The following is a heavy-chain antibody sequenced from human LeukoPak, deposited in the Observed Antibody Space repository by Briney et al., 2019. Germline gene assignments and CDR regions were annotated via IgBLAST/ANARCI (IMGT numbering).Heavy chain of an antibody. CDR1: GGSISSYY. V-gene: IGHV4-59*08. Sequence: SETLSLTCTVSGGSISSYYWSWIRLPPGKGLEWIGYIYYSGSTNYNPSLKSRVTISVDTSKNQFSLKLSSVTAADTAVYYCARQEAVAAAKDYWGQGTLVTVSS. CDR2: IYYSGST. J-gene: IGHJ4*02. CDR3: ARQEAVAAAKDY. D-gene: IGHD6-19*01.